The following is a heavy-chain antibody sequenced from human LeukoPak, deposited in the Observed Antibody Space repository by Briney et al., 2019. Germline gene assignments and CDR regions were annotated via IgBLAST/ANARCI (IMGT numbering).Heavy chain of an antibody. D-gene: IGHD4-17*01. CDR1: GGSFSGYY. CDR2: INHSGST. Sequence: PSETLSLTCAVYGGSFSGYYWSWIRQPPGKGLEWIGEINHSGSTNYNPSLKSRVTISVDTSKNQFSLKLSSVTAADTAVYYCARGGGHYGDYNYWGQGTLVTVSS. V-gene: IGHV4-34*01. CDR3: ARGGGHYGDYNY. J-gene: IGHJ4*02.